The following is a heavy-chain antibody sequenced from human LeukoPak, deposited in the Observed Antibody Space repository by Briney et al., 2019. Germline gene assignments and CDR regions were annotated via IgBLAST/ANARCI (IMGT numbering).Heavy chain of an antibody. D-gene: IGHD6-13*01. CDR1: GGSISGYY. Sequence: PSETLSLTCTVSGGSISGYYWSWIRQPPGKGLEWIGEINHSGSTNYNPSLKSRVTISVDTSKNQFSLKLSSVTAADTAVYYCARDSEYSSSWYNFQHWGQGTLVTVSS. J-gene: IGHJ1*01. CDR2: INHSGST. V-gene: IGHV4-34*01. CDR3: ARDSEYSSSWYNFQH.